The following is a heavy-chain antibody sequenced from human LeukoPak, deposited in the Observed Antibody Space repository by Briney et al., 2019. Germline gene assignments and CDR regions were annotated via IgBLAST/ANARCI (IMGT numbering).Heavy chain of an antibody. Sequence: PGGSLRLSCAASGFTFSSYGMHWVRQAPGKGLEWVAVISYDGSNKYYADSVKGRFTISRDNSKNTLYLQVNSLRVEDTAVYYCARVLHDGSGYYYLSEWGQGTLVTVSS. CDR3: ARVLHDGSGYYYLSE. J-gene: IGHJ4*02. V-gene: IGHV3-30*03. CDR2: ISYDGSNK. CDR1: GFTFSSYG. D-gene: IGHD3-22*01.